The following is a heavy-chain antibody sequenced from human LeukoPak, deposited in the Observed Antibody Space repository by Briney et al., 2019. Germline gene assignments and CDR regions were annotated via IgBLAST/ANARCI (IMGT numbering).Heavy chain of an antibody. Sequence: PGGSLRLSCAASGFTFSSYAMHWVRQAPGKGLEWVAVISYDGSNKYYADSVKGRFTISRDNSKNTLYLQMNSLRAEDTAVYYCARGDYDFWSGYYLTDYWGQGTLVTVSS. D-gene: IGHD3-3*01. V-gene: IGHV3-30*04. CDR2: ISYDGSNK. J-gene: IGHJ4*02. CDR3: ARGDYDFWSGYYLTDY. CDR1: GFTFSSYA.